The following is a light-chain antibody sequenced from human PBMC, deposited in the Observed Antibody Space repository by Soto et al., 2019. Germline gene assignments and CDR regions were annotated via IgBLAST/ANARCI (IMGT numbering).Light chain of an antibody. CDR1: TGPVTRGYS. Sequence: QTVVTQEPSLTVSPGGTITLTGASSTGPVTRGYSPNWFQQKPGQAPRALIYSTTNRHSWTPARFSGSLLGGKAALTLSGVQPEDEADYYCLLYYDGGQLVFGGGTKVTVL. V-gene: IGLV7-43*01. CDR3: LLYYDGGQLV. J-gene: IGLJ2*01. CDR2: STT.